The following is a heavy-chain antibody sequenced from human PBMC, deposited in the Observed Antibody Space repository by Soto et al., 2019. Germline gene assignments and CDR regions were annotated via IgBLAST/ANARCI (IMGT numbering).Heavy chain of an antibody. Sequence: GGSLRLSCAASRFTFSSYSMNRVRQSPGPRLEWVSYISTNXSIIEYAAYVKGRFTIGRDNSKNSLYLQVNSLRDQNTAVYYCARDLSTILGGAAIYGMVVWGQGTTVTVSS. CDR1: RFTFSSYS. V-gene: IGHV3-48*02. CDR2: ISTNXSII. D-gene: IGHD3-3*01. CDR3: ARDLSTILGGAAIYGMVV. J-gene: IGHJ6*02.